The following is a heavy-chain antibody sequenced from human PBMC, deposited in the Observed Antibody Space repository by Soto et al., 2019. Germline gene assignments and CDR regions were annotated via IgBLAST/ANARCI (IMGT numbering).Heavy chain of an antibody. V-gene: IGHV1-69*01. CDR3: ARDYTTVTTKPLYGMDV. D-gene: IGHD4-17*01. Sequence: QVQLVQSGAEVKKPGSSVKVSCKASGGTFSSYAISWVRQAPGQGLEWMGGIIPIFGTANDAQKFQGRVTITADESTSTAYMELSSLRSEDTAVYYCARDYTTVTTKPLYGMDVWCQGTTVTVSS. CDR2: IIPIFGTA. CDR1: GGTFSSYA. J-gene: IGHJ6*02.